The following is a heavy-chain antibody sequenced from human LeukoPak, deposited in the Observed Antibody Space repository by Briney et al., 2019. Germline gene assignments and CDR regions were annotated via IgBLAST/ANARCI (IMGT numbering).Heavy chain of an antibody. D-gene: IGHD2-2*01. V-gene: IGHV3-7*01. Sequence: GGSLRLSCAVSGFPFSEHWMTWVRQAPGKGLGWVANIRKDGSLQYYLDSVKGRFTISRDNAKNSVYLQMNNLRDEDTAVYYCVTYQSLGHWGQGTLVTVSP. J-gene: IGHJ4*02. CDR2: IRKDGSLQ. CDR1: GFPFSEHW. CDR3: VTYQSLGH.